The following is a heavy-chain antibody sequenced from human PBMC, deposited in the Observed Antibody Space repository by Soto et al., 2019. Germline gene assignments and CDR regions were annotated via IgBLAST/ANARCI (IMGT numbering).Heavy chain of an antibody. D-gene: IGHD3-3*01. CDR3: ARAVGDFWSGYCYNWFDP. V-gene: IGHV4-30-4*01. Sequence: PSETLSLTCTVSGGSISSGDYYWSWIRQPPGKGLEWIGYIYYSGSTYYNPSLKSRVTISVDTSKNQFSLKLSSVTAADTAVYYCARAVGDFWSGYCYNWFDPWGQGTLVTVS. CDR2: IYYSGST. J-gene: IGHJ5*02. CDR1: GGSISSGDYY.